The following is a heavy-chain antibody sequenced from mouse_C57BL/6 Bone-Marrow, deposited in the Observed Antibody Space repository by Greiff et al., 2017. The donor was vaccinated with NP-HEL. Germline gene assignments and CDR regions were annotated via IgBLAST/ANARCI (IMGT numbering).Heavy chain of an antibody. CDR2: IYPRDGST. J-gene: IGHJ2*01. Sequence: QVQLQQSGAELVRPGTSVKISCKVSGYTFTDHTIHWMKQRPEQGLEWIGYIYPRDGSTKYNEKFKGKATLTADKSSSTAYMQLNSLTSEDSAVYFCARERANWVYFDYWGQGTTLTVSS. CDR1: GYTFTDHT. CDR3: ARERANWVYFDY. V-gene: IGHV1-78*01. D-gene: IGHD4-1*01.